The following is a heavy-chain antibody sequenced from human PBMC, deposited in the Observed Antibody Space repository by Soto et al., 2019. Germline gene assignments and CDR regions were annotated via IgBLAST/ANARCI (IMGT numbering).Heavy chain of an antibody. CDR3: ARRYGGNFDY. Sequence: TLSLTCTVSGGSISSYYWSWIRQPPGKGLEWIGYIYCSGSTNYNPSLKSRVTISVDTSKNQFSPKLSSVTAADTAVYYCARRYGGNFDYWGQGTLVTVSS. V-gene: IGHV4-59*01. D-gene: IGHD1-26*01. CDR2: IYCSGST. J-gene: IGHJ4*02. CDR1: GGSISSYY.